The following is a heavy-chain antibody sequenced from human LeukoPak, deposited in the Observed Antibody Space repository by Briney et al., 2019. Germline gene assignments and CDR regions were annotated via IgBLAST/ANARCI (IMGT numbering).Heavy chain of an antibody. V-gene: IGHV1-18*01. CDR2: ISPYNGNT. CDR3: ARGGFSTTFDP. CDR1: GYTFSSYG. D-gene: IGHD4-11*01. J-gene: IGHJ5*02. Sequence: ASVKVSCKASGYTFSSYGISWVRQAPGQGLEWMGWISPYNGNTNYAQNRQARVTMTTDTSTSTAYMELRSLRSDDTAVYYCARGGFSTTFDPWGQGTLVTVSS.